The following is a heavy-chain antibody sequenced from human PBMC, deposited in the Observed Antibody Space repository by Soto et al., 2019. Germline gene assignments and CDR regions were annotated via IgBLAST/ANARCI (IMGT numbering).Heavy chain of an antibody. CDR2: INHSGST. CDR3: ARGGPYYDFWSVRRGDFDY. Sequence: PSETLSLTCAVYGGSFSCYYWSWIRQPPGKGLEWIGEINHSGSTNYNPSLKSRVTISVDTSKNQFSLKLSSVTAADTAVYYRARGGPYYDFWSVRRGDFDYWGQGTLVTVSS. J-gene: IGHJ4*02. D-gene: IGHD3-3*01. CDR1: GGSFSCYY. V-gene: IGHV4-34*01.